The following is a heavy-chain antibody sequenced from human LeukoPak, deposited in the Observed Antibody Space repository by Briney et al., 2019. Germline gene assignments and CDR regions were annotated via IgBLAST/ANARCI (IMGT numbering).Heavy chain of an antibody. J-gene: IGHJ4*02. V-gene: IGHV3-21*01. Sequence: GGSLRLSCAASGFTFSSYSMNWVRQAPGKGLEWVSSISSSSSYIYYADSVKGRFTISRDNAKNSLYLQMNSLRAEDTAVYYCARDRRDYYDFWSGDFDYWGQGTLVTVSS. CDR3: ARDRRDYYDFWSGDFDY. CDR2: ISSSSSYI. D-gene: IGHD3-3*01. CDR1: GFTFSSYS.